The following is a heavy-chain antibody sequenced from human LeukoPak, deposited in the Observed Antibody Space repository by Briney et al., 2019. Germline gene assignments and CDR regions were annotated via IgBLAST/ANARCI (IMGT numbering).Heavy chain of an antibody. CDR1: GGSFSSYY. CDR2: IYYSGST. D-gene: IGHD3-22*01. Sequence: SETLSLTCAVYGGSFSSYYWGWIRQPPGKGLEWIGRIYYSGSTYYNPSLKSRVTISVDASKNQFSLKLSSVTAADTAVYYCARAVATYYYDSSGYYPSGYFDYWGQGTLVTVSS. CDR3: ARAVATYYYDSSGYYPSGYFDY. V-gene: IGHV4-39*07. J-gene: IGHJ4*02.